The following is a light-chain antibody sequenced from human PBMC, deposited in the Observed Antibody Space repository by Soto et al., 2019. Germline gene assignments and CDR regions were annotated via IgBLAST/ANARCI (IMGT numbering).Light chain of an antibody. CDR1: QSVSSSY. CDR2: GAS. J-gene: IGKJ1*01. CDR3: QQYGSSPWT. V-gene: IGKV3-20*01. Sequence: EIVLTQSPGTLSLSPGERATLSCRASQSVSSSYLAWYQQKPSQAPRLLLYGASSRATGIPDRFSGSGSGTDFTLTISRLEPEDFAVYYWQQYGSSPWTFGQGTKVEIK.